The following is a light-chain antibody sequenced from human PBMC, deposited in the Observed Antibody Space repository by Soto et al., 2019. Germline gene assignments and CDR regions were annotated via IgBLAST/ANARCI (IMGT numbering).Light chain of an antibody. CDR3: SSHAGNSVV. CDR1: SRDVGGYNY. V-gene: IGLV2-8*01. Sequence: QSALTQPPSASGSLGQSVTISCTGTSRDVGGYNYVTWYQQHPGKAPKPMIYEVTKRPSGAPDRFSGSKSGNTASLTVSGLQAEDEADYYCSSHAGNSVVFGGGTKVTVL. J-gene: IGLJ2*01. CDR2: EVT.